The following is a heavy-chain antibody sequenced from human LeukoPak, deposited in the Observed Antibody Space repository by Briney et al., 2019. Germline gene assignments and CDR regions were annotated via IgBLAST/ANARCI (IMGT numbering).Heavy chain of an antibody. J-gene: IGHJ5*02. Sequence: GGSLRLSCAASGFIFSSYNMHWVRQAPGKGLEWVAFISYDGSNEYYADSVRGRFTISRDNSKHTLYLQMNSLRAEETAVYYCAREGFDPWGQGTLVTVSS. V-gene: IGHV3-30*04. CDR3: AREGFDP. CDR2: ISYDGSNE. CDR1: GFIFSSYN.